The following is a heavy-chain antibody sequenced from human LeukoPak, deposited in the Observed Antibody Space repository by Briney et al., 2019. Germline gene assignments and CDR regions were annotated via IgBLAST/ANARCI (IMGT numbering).Heavy chain of an antibody. CDR3: ARDGVDYYGSGSYSDY. D-gene: IGHD3-10*01. CDR1: EFTFSSYA. CDR2: ISYDGSNK. V-gene: IGHV3-30-3*01. J-gene: IGHJ4*02. Sequence: GGSLRLSCAASEFTFSSYAMHWVRQAPGKGLEWAAVISYDGSNKYYADSVKGRFTISRDNSKNTLYLQMNSLRAEDTAVYYCARDGVDYYGSGSYSDYWGQGTLVTVSS.